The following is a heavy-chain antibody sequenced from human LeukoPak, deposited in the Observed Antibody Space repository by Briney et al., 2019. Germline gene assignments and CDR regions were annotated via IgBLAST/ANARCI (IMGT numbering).Heavy chain of an antibody. CDR1: GGSISSSSYY. V-gene: IGHV4-39*07. J-gene: IGHJ5*02. Sequence: SETLSLTCTVSGGSISSSSYYWGWIRQPPGKGLEWIGSIYTSGSTNYNPSLKSRVTMSVDTSKNQFSLKLSSVTAADTAVYYSARDLSSTSGHNWFDPWGQGTLVTVSS. CDR3: ARDLSSTSGHNWFDP. D-gene: IGHD2-2*01. CDR2: IYTSGST.